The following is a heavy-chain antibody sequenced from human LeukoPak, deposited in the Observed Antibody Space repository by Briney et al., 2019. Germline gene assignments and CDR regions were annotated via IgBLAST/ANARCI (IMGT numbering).Heavy chain of an antibody. D-gene: IGHD1-1*01. Sequence: PSETLSLTCTVSGDSVSNDRHYWTWIRQSPGKGLEWIAYIRYSGHTNYNPSLDTRVTISLDASKNQLSLRLYSVTAADTAMYYCARYNWNTWFDPWGQGALVTVSS. J-gene: IGHJ5*02. CDR3: ARYNWNTWFDP. CDR2: IRYSGHT. V-gene: IGHV4-61*01. CDR1: GDSVSNDRHY.